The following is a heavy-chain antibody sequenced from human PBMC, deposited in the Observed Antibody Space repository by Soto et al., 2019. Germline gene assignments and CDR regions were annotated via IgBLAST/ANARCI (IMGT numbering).Heavy chain of an antibody. D-gene: IGHD6-13*01. CDR3: ARDIPFSSSWYFDY. V-gene: IGHV1-18*01. CDR1: GYSFSSYG. J-gene: IGHJ4*02. CDR2: ISAYNGNT. Sequence: ASVKVYWKAAGYSFSSYGISCVQQAPGQGLEWMGWISAYNGNTNYAQKLQGRVTMTTDTSTSTAYMELRSLRSDDTAVYYCARDIPFSSSWYFDYWGQGILVTVPS.